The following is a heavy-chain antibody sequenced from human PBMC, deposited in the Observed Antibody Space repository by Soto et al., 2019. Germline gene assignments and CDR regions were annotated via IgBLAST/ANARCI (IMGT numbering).Heavy chain of an antibody. V-gene: IGHV3-48*02. Sequence: GGSLNLSCAPHSLAFDSYSMNSVRQAPGKGLEWVSYISSSSSTIYYADSVKGRFTISRDNAKNSLYLQMNSLRDEDTAVYYCARDRTTTYYYYGMDVWGQGT. J-gene: IGHJ6*02. CDR3: ARDRTTTYYYYGMDV. D-gene: IGHD4-17*01. CDR2: ISSSSSTI. CDR1: SLAFDSYS.